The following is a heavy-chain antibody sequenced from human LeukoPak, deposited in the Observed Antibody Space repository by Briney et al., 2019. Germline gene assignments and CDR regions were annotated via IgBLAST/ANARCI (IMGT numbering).Heavy chain of an antibody. D-gene: IGHD2-15*01. V-gene: IGHV1-69*04. Sequence: GASVKVSCKASGGTLSSYAISWVRQAPGQGLEWMGRIIPILGIANYAQKFQGRVTITADKSTSTAYMELSGLRSEDTAVYYCASPSLFGYCSGGSCYSGVFDYWGQGTLVTVSS. J-gene: IGHJ4*02. CDR1: GGTLSSYA. CDR3: ASPSLFGYCSGGSCYSGVFDY. CDR2: IIPILGIA.